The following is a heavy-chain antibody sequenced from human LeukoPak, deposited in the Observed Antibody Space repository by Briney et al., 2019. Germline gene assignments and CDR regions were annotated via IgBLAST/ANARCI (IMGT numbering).Heavy chain of an antibody. CDR2: IYYSGNT. D-gene: IGHD6-6*01. CDR1: GGSISSYY. CDR3: SRYSTSLGWFDP. V-gene: IGHV4-59*05. Sequence: PSETLSLTCTVSGGSISSYYWSWIRQPPGKGLEWIGSIYYSGNTYYNSSLKSRVTISIDTSKNQFSLRLTSVTAADTAVYYCSRYSTSLGWFDPWGQGTLVTVSS. J-gene: IGHJ5*02.